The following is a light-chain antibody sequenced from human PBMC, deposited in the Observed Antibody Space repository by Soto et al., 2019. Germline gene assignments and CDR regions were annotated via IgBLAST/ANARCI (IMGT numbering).Light chain of an antibody. CDR2: GAS. CDR1: QSVSSSY. Sequence: EIVLTQSPGTLSLSPGERATLSCRASQSVSSSYLAWYQQKPGQAPRLLIYGASSRATGIPDRFSGSGSGTEFTLTISSLQSEDFAVYYCQQYNNWPPFTFGQGTRLENK. J-gene: IGKJ5*01. CDR3: QQYNNWPPFT. V-gene: IGKV3-20*01.